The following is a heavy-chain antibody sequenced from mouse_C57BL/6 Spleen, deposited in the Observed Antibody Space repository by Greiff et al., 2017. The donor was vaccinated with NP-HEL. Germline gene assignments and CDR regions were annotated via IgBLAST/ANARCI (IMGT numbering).Heavy chain of an antibody. CDR2: ISNLAYSI. Sequence: VQLKESGGGLVQPGGSLKLSCAASGFTFSDYGMAWVRQAPRKGPEWVAFISNLAYSIYYADTVTGRFTISRENAKNTLYLEMSSLRSEDTAMYYCARIGYDNYYAMDYWGQGTSVTVSS. D-gene: IGHD3-2*02. V-gene: IGHV5-15*01. CDR1: GFTFSDYG. J-gene: IGHJ4*01. CDR3: ARIGYDNYYAMDY.